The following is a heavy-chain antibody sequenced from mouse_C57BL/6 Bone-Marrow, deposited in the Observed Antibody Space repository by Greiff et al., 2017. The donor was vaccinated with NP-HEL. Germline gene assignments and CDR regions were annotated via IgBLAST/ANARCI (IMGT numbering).Heavy chain of an antibody. D-gene: IGHD1-1*01. CDR3: ARRGYYGSSSFAY. J-gene: IGHJ3*01. CDR2: IYPGGGYT. CDR1: GYTFTNYW. V-gene: IGHV1-63*01. Sequence: QVQLKESGAELVRPGTSVKMSCKASGYTFTNYWIGWAKQRPGHGLEWIGDIYPGGGYTNYNEKFKGKATLTADKSSSTAYMQFSSLTSEDSAIYYCARRGYYGSSSFAYWGQGTLVTVSA.